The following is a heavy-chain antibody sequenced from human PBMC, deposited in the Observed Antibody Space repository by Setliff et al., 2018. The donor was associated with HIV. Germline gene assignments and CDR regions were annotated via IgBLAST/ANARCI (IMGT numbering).Heavy chain of an antibody. J-gene: IGHJ3*02. CDR2: IIPMSGPA. D-gene: IGHD3-3*01. Sequence: VKVSCKASGGTFSRYAINWVRQAPGQGLEWMGGIIPMSGPANFAQKFQGRVTITADESTSTAYMELSSLRSDDAAVYYCALFGVATPGAFDIWGQGTVVTVSS. CDR1: GGTFSRYA. V-gene: IGHV1-69*13. CDR3: ALFGVATPGAFDI.